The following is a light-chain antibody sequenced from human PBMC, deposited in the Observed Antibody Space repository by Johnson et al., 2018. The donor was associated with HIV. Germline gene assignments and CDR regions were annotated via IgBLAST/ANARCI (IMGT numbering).Light chain of an antibody. CDR2: DNN. CDR3: GTWASSLSAGV. CDR1: SSNIGNNY. Sequence: QSVLTQPPSVSAAPGQKVTISCSGGSSNIGNNYVSWYQQLPGTAPKLLLYDNNKRPSGIPDRFSGSKSGTSATLGITGLQTGDEADYYCGTWASSLSAGVFGTGTKVTVL. V-gene: IGLV1-51*01. J-gene: IGLJ1*01.